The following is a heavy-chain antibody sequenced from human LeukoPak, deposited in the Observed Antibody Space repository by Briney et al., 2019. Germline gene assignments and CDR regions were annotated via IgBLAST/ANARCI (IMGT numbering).Heavy chain of an antibody. CDR1: GFTFSTYD. Sequence: GGSLRLSCAASGFTFSTYDISWVRQAPGQGLEWVSTFSSSGDITYYADSVKGRFTISRDNSKNTVDLQMNSLRAEDTALYYCTKGLGVVTDFLLFDSWGQGTLVTVSS. D-gene: IGHD3-3*01. CDR3: TKGLGVVTDFLLFDS. J-gene: IGHJ4*02. CDR2: FSSSGDIT. V-gene: IGHV3-23*01.